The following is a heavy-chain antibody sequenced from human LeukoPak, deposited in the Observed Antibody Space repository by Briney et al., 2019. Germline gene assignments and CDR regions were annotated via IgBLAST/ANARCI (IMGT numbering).Heavy chain of an antibody. D-gene: IGHD2-15*01. CDR1: GFTFSSYS. V-gene: IGHV3-21*01. J-gene: IGHJ4*02. Sequence: GGSLRLSCAASGFTFSSYSMNWVRQAPGKGLEWVSSISSSSSYIYYADSVKGRFTISRDNAKNSLYLQMNSLRAEDTAVYYCARDVGYCSGGSCYSWIYWGQGTLVTVS. CDR2: ISSSSSYI. CDR3: ARDVGYCSGGSCYSWIY.